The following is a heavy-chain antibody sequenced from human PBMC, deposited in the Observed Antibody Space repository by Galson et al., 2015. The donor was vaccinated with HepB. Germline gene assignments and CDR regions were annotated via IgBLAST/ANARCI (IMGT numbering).Heavy chain of an antibody. CDR3: ARHPSNCTGGLCYGMGYFDS. V-gene: IGHV5-51*01. Sequence: QSGAEVKEPGASLRISCQGSGYTFVNYWIAWVRQMPGKGLEWMGVIYPGDSDIKYSPSFQAQVTISADNSITTAFLQWTSLKASDGGIYYCARHPSNCTGGLCYGMGYFDSWGQGTLVTVSS. CDR2: IYPGDSDI. CDR1: GYTFVNYW. J-gene: IGHJ4*02. D-gene: IGHD2-8*02.